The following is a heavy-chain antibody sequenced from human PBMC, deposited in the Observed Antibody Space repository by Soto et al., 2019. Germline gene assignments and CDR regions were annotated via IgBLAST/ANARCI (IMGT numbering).Heavy chain of an antibody. Sequence: SETLSLTCIVSNVSISSSYCNWLRQAPGKGLEWIGFVYYTGTIKYNPSLKSRVTISVDTSRNEFSLRLTSVTTADTAFYFCARDFAGRGPFDPWGPGTLVTVSS. CDR3: ARDFAGRGPFDP. CDR1: NVSISSSY. V-gene: IGHV4-59*01. CDR2: VYYTGTI. J-gene: IGHJ5*01. D-gene: IGHD1-26*01.